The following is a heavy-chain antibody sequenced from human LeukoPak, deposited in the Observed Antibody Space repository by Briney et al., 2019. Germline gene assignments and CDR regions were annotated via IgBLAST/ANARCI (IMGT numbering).Heavy chain of an antibody. J-gene: IGHJ5*02. V-gene: IGHV4-34*01. CDR1: GGSFSGYY. Sequence: SETLSLTCAVYGGSFSGYYWSWIRQPPGKGLEWIGEINHSGSTNYNPSLKSRVTISVDTSMNQFSLKLSSVTAADTAVYYCARGGPYYDSSGYYNWFDPWGQGTLVTVSS. D-gene: IGHD3-22*01. CDR2: INHSGST. CDR3: ARGGPYYDSSGYYNWFDP.